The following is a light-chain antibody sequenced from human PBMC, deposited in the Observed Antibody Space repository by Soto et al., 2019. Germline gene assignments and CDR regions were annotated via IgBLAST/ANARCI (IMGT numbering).Light chain of an antibody. V-gene: IGKV1-39*01. CDR1: QNINTY. Sequence: DIQMTQSPSSLSASVGDRVTITCRASQNINTYLNWCQQKPGKAPNLLIYAASSLQSGVPSRFSGSGSGTDFTLTISSPQPEDFATYYCQQSYSTPYTFGQGTKLEMK. CDR3: QQSYSTPYT. CDR2: AAS. J-gene: IGKJ2*01.